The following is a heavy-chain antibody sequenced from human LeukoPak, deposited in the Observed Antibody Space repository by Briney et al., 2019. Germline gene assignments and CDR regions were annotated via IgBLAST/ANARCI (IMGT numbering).Heavy chain of an antibody. J-gene: IGHJ4*02. CDR3: ARRTLLWFGDSELDS. V-gene: IGHV4-39*07. CDR1: GGSLSSSSYY. CDR2: IDHSGNT. D-gene: IGHD3-10*01. Sequence: SETLSLTCSVSGGSLSSSSYYWGWIRQPPGKGLEWIGEIDHSGNTNYNPSLKSRVTISVDTSKNQFSLILSSVTAADTAVFYCARRTLLWFGDSELDSWGQGTLVTVSS.